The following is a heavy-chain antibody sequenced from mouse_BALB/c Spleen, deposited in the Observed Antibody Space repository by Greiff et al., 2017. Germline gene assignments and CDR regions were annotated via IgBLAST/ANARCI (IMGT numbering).Heavy chain of an antibody. D-gene: IGHD2-1*01. CDR1: GFTFSSYA. CDR2: ISSGGSYT. Sequence: VQLTESGGGLVKPGGSLKLSCAASGFTFSSYAMSWVRQTPEKRLEWVATISSGGSYTYYPDSVKGRFTISRDNAKNTLYLQMSSLRSEDTAMYYCARKDYRNYYAMDYWGQGTSVTVSS. CDR3: ARKDYRNYYAMDY. V-gene: IGHV5-9-3*01. J-gene: IGHJ4*01.